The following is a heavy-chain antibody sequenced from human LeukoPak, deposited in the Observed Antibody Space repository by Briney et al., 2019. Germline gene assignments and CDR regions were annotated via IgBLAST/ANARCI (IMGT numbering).Heavy chain of an antibody. CDR3: AKDIFGRLDCGGDCYSGVPDY. Sequence: GGPLRLSCAASGFTFDDYAMHWVRQAPGKGLEWVSGISWNSGSIGYADSVKGRFTISRDNAKNSLYLQMNSLRAEDTALCYCAKDIFGRLDCGGDCYSGVPDYWGQGTLVTVSS. J-gene: IGHJ4*02. CDR1: GFTFDDYA. V-gene: IGHV3-9*01. D-gene: IGHD2-21*02. CDR2: ISWNSGSI.